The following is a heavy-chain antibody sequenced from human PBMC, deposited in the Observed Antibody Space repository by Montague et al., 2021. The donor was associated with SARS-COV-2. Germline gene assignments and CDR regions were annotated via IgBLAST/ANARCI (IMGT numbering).Heavy chain of an antibody. J-gene: IGHJ3*02. CDR2: XDWDDDK. V-gene: IGHV2-70*04. CDR1: GFSLSTSGMR. D-gene: IGHD3-9*01. CDR3: ARSYYDILTNYYDAFDI. Sequence: PALVKPTQTLTLTCTLSGFSLSTSGMRASWIRQLPGKALEWLARXDWDDDKFYSTSLKTRLTISKDTSKNQVVLTMTNMDPVDTATYYCARSYYDILTNYYDAFDIWGQGTMVTVSS.